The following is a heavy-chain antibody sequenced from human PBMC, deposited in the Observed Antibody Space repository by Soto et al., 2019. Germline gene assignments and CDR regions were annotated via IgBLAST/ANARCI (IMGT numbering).Heavy chain of an antibody. J-gene: IGHJ4*02. CDR2: IWYDGSYK. CDR3: ARWGCSGSNCNLNQRSFDL. CDR1: GFIFNEYG. D-gene: IGHD2-15*01. V-gene: IGHV3-33*03. Sequence: QVQLVESGGGVVQPGRSLRLSCAASGFIFNEYGMHWVRQAPGKGLEWVAVIWYDGSYKYYADSVKGRFTFSSDNSKNTMSLQMNSLGVEDTAVYYCARWGCSGSNCNLNQRSFDLWGQGTLVTVSS.